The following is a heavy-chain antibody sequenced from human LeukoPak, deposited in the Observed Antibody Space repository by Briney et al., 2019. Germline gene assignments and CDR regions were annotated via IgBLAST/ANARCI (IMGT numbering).Heavy chain of an antibody. J-gene: IGHJ3*02. Sequence: GASVKVSCKASGGTFSSYAISWVRQAPGQGLEWMGIINPSGGSTSYAQKFQGRVTMTRDTSTSTVYMKLSSLRSEDTAVYYCARSPSGTNDAFDIWGQGTMVTVSS. CDR3: ARSPSGTNDAFDI. CDR2: INPSGGST. CDR1: GGTFSSYA. V-gene: IGHV1-46*01.